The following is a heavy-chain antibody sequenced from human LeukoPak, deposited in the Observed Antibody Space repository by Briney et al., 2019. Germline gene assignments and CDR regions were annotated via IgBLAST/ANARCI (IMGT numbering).Heavy chain of an antibody. CDR1: GYTFTGYY. CDR2: INPNSGGT. D-gene: IGHD6-13*01. J-gene: IGHJ4*02. V-gene: IGHV1-2*02. CDR3: AREDTAAAVYYFDY. Sequence: SGYTFTGYYMHWXRQAPGQGLEWMGWINPNSGGTNYAQKFQGRVTMTRDTSISTAYMELSRLRSDDTAVYYCAREDTAAAVYYFDYWGQGTLVTVSS.